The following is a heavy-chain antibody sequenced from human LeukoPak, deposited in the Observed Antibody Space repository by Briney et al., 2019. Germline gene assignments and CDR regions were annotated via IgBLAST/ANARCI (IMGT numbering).Heavy chain of an antibody. V-gene: IGHV4-34*01. CDR2: INHSGST. CDR3: ARGLRYFDY. D-gene: IGHD4-17*01. Sequence: PSETLSLTCAVYGGSFSGYYWSWIRQPPGKGLEWIGEINHSGSTNYNPSLKSRVTISVDTSKNQFSLKLSSVIAADTAVYYCARGLRYFDYWGQGTLVTVSS. CDR1: GGSFSGYY. J-gene: IGHJ4*02.